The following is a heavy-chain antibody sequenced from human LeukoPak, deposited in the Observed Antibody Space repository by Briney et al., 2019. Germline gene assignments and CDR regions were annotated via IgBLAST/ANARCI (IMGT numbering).Heavy chain of an antibody. V-gene: IGHV3-30*04. D-gene: IGHD6-19*01. CDR1: GFTFSSYA. Sequence: GRSLRLSCAASGFTFSSYAMHRVRQAPGKGLEWVAVISYDGSNKYYADSVKGRFTISRDNSKNTLYLQMNSLRAEDTAVYYCASPIGAGIAVAGLDYWGQGTLVTVSS. CDR3: ASPIGAGIAVAGLDY. CDR2: ISYDGSNK. J-gene: IGHJ4*02.